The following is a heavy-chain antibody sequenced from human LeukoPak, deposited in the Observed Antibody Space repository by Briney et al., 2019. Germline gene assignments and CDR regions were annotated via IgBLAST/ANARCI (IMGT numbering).Heavy chain of an antibody. V-gene: IGHV3-74*01. J-gene: IGHJ4*02. Sequence: GGSLRLSCAASGFTFRSAWMHWVRQAPGKGLVWVSRIRGDGGDANYADFVKGRYTISRDNAKSTPYLQMNGLGVEDTAVYYCARVMSSEIDYWGQGTLVTVSS. CDR2: IRGDGGDA. CDR1: GFTFRSAW. D-gene: IGHD3-22*01. CDR3: ARVMSSEIDY.